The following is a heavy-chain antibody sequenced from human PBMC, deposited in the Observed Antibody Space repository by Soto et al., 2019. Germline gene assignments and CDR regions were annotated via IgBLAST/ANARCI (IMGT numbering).Heavy chain of an antibody. CDR2: TYFRYKCDN. Sequence: SQTLALTCAISGASVSSNTASWNWIRQSPSRGLEWLRRTYFRYKCDNDYAVSVKSRIVINPDTSNNQFSLQLNSVTPEDTAVYFCAKGDNLGPKTGYAFDPWGQGVMVTVFS. CDR3: AKGDNLGPKTGYAFDP. D-gene: IGHD5-12*01. CDR1: GASVSSNTAS. J-gene: IGHJ5*02. V-gene: IGHV6-1*01.